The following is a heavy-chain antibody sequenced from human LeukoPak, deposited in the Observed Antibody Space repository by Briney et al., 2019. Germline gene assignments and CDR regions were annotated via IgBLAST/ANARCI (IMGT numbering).Heavy chain of an antibody. CDR3: ARGYDSPGNNNWFDP. Sequence: GASVKVSCKASGYTFTGYYMHWVRQAPGQGLEWMGWINPNSGGTNYAQKFQGRVTMTRDTSISTAYMELSRLRSDDTAVYYCARGYDSPGNNNWFDPWAREPWSPSPQ. J-gene: IGHJ5*02. V-gene: IGHV1-2*02. CDR2: INPNSGGT. CDR1: GYTFTGYY. D-gene: IGHD3-22*01.